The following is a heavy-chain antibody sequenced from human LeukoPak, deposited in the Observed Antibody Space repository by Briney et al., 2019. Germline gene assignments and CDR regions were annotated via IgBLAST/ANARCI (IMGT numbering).Heavy chain of an antibody. D-gene: IGHD5-12*01. J-gene: IGHJ4*02. Sequence: GGSLRLSCAASGFTFSSYGMHWVRQAPGKGLEWVALISYDGSDKGYADSVKGRFTISRDNSRNTLYLQMNSLRAEDTAVYYCARGPSGYHNTGGQGTLVTVSS. CDR3: ARGPSGYHNT. CDR1: GFTFSSYG. CDR2: ISYDGSDK. V-gene: IGHV3-30*03.